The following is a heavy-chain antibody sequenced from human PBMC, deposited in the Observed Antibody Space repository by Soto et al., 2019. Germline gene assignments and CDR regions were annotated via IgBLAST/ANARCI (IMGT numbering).Heavy chain of an antibody. CDR1: VYTSINFY. D-gene: IGHD2-21*02. V-gene: IGHV1-2*02. Sequence: GXSVKVSCKASVYTSINFYMHWVRQAPGQGFEWMGRISPKSGGTNYAQKFQGRVRMTWDTSLKTAYMELSGLMSEDTAVYYCARPPGYISDWHYFDLWGQGTQVTVSS. CDR2: ISPKSGGT. CDR3: ARPPGYISDWHYFDL. J-gene: IGHJ4*02.